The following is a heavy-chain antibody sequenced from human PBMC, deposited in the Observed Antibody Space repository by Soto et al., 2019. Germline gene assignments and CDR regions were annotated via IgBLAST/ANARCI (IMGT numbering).Heavy chain of an antibody. CDR3: ARHLASTVTTSDWFDP. J-gene: IGHJ5*02. CDR1: GFTFSRHA. Sequence: PGGSLRLSCEASGFTFSRHAMHWLRQAPGKGLEWVAIISYDGSTSYHGDSVKGRFAISRDNSKNTLYLQMSSLRTDDTAVYFCARHLASTVTTSDWFDPWGQGTLVTVSS. CDR2: ISYDGSTS. V-gene: IGHV3-30*09. D-gene: IGHD4-4*01.